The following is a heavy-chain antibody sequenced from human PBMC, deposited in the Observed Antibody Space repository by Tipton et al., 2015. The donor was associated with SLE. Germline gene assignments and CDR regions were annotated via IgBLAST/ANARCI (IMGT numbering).Heavy chain of an antibody. CDR1: GYSFGNYW. J-gene: IGHJ5*02. Sequence: QLVQSGAEVKKPGESLKISCKGSGYSFGNYWIGWVRQMPGKGLEWMGIIYPGDSDTRYSPSFQGQVTISADKSISTTYLQWSSLKASDTAMYYCARRVVDYGDSNRFDPWGQGTLVTVSS. CDR3: ARRVVDYGDSNRFDP. D-gene: IGHD4-17*01. V-gene: IGHV5-51*01. CDR2: IYPGDSDT.